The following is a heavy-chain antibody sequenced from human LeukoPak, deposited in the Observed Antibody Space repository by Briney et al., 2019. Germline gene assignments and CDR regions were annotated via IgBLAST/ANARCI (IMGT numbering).Heavy chain of an antibody. CDR1: GYTFTDYY. Sequence: ASVKVSCRASGYTFTDYYIHWVRRAPGQGLEWMGWISAYNGNTNYAQKLQGRVTMTTDTSTSTAYMELRGLRSDDTAVYYCARASSSWADYWGQGTLVTVSS. CDR2: ISAYNGNT. V-gene: IGHV1-18*04. CDR3: ARASSSWADY. J-gene: IGHJ4*02. D-gene: IGHD6-6*01.